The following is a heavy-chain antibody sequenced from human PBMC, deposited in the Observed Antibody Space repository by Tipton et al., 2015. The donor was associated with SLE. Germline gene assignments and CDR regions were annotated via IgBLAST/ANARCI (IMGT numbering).Heavy chain of an antibody. CDR2: IYHSGST. CDR1: GGSISSSSYY. J-gene: IGHJ6*02. Sequence: TLSLTCTVSGGSISSSSYYWGWIRQPPGKGLEWIGSIYHSGSTYYNPSLKSRVTISVDTSKNQFSLKLSSVTAADTAVYYCARGSNPLWYYYGMDVWGQGTTVTVSS. CDR3: ARGSNPLWYYYGMDV. V-gene: IGHV4-39*07. D-gene: IGHD2-2*01.